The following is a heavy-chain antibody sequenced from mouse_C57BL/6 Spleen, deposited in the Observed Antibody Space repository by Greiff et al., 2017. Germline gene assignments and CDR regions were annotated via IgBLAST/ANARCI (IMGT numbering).Heavy chain of an antibody. Sequence: VKLQESGAELVRPGASVTLSCKASGYTFTDYEMHWVKQTPVHGLEWIGAIDPATGGTAYNQKFKGKAILTADKSSSTAYMELRSLTSEDSAVYYCTRIYYGNYWFAYWGQGTLVTVAA. V-gene: IGHV1-15*01. CDR2: IDPATGGT. CDR1: GYTFTDYE. J-gene: IGHJ3*01. CDR3: TRIYYGNYWFAY. D-gene: IGHD2-1*01.